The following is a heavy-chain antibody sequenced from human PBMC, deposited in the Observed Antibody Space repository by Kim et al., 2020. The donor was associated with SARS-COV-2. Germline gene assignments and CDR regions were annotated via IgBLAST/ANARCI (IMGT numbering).Heavy chain of an antibody. CDR2: ISYSGTT. D-gene: IGHD3-3*01. J-gene: IGHJ3*02. Sequence: SETLSLTCTVSGSSIDSTNYYWGWIRQSPGKGLEWIGSISYSGTTYYNPSFESRVTISVDTSKNQFSLKLSSVTAADTAVYYCARPPSGISRRTFDIWGQGTMVTVSS. V-gene: IGHV4-39*01. CDR3: ARPPSGISRRTFDI. CDR1: GSSIDSTNYY.